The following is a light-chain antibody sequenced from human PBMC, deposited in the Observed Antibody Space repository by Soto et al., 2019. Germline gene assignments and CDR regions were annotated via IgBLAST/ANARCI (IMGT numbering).Light chain of an antibody. J-gene: IGKJ4*01. V-gene: IGKV1-5*03. Sequence: DIQMTQSPSSLSASVGDRVTITCRASQSISSYLNWYQQKPGKAPKLLVYKASNLESGVPSRFSGSGSGTDFTLTISSLQPDDFATYYCQQYNSSFGGGTKVDIK. CDR3: QQYNSS. CDR2: KAS. CDR1: QSISSY.